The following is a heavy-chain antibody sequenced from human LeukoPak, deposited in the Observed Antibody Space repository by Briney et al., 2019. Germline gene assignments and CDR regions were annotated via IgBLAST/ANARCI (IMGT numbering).Heavy chain of an antibody. Sequence: GGSLRLSCAASGFTFSSYAMSWVRQAPGKGLEWVANIKQDGSEKYYVDSVKGRFTISRDNSKNTLYLQMNSLRAEDTAVYYCAKDNAYYYADYWGQGTLVTVSS. D-gene: IGHD3-10*01. V-gene: IGHV3-7*01. CDR1: GFTFSSYA. J-gene: IGHJ4*02. CDR3: AKDNAYYYADY. CDR2: IKQDGSEK.